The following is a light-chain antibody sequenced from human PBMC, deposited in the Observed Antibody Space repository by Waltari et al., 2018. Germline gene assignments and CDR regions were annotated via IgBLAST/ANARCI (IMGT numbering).Light chain of an antibody. J-gene: IGLJ2*01. CDR1: NLGERH. V-gene: IGLV3-1*01. CDR2: QDS. CDR3: QAWDSSTAV. Sequence: SYELAQPPSVSVSPGQTASIACSRDNLGERHACWYQQKPGQSPVRGIYQDSKRPSGIPERFSGSNSGNTATLTISGTQAMDEADYYCQAWDSSTAVFGGGTKLTVL.